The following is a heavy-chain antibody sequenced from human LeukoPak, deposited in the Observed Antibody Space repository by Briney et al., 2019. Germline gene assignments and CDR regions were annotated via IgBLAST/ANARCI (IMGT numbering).Heavy chain of an antibody. D-gene: IGHD7-27*01. V-gene: IGHV3-53*01. Sequence: GGSLRLSCAASGFTVSSNYMSWVRQAPGKGLEWVSVIYSGGSTYYADSVKGRFTISGDNSKNTLYLQMNSLRAEDTAVYYCASSGDYDAFDIWGQGTMVTVSS. CDR2: IYSGGST. CDR1: GFTVSSNY. J-gene: IGHJ3*02. CDR3: ASSGDYDAFDI.